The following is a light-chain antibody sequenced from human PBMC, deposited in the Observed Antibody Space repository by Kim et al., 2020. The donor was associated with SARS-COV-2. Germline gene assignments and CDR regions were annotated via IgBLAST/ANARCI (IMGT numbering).Light chain of an antibody. V-gene: IGLV3-1*01. Sequence: SYELTQPPSVSVSPGQTASITCSGDKLGDKYACWYQQKPGQSPVLVIYQDSKRPSGIPERFSGSNSGNTATLTISGTQAMDEADYYCQAWDSSTGVVFGGRTPLTVL. CDR1: KLGDKY. J-gene: IGLJ2*01. CDR2: QDS. CDR3: QAWDSSTGVV.